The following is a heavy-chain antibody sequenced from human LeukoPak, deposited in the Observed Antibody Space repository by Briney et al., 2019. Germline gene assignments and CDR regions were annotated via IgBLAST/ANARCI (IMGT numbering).Heavy chain of an antibody. D-gene: IGHD2-2*01. CDR1: GVSFSGYY. J-gene: IGHJ6*02. CDR3: ASGRRFPRSNQRAIVVVPAAMERYYYGMDV. V-gene: IGHV4-34*01. CDR2: INHSGST. Sequence: KTSETLSLTCAVYGVSFSGYYWSWIRQPPGKGLEWIGEINHSGSTNYNPSLKSRVTISVDTSKNQFSLKLSSVTAADTAVYYCASGRRFPRSNQRAIVVVPAAMERYYYGMDVWGQGATVTVSS.